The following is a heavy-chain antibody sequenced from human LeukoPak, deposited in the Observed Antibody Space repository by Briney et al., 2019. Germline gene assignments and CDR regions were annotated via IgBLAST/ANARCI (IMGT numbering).Heavy chain of an antibody. D-gene: IGHD4-11*01. CDR3: ADSNYWYPVDY. V-gene: IGHV3-23*01. Sequence: GGSLTLSRAASGFTFSSYAMRWARHAPGKGLEWVSSISGSGDSTYYAESVTGRFTISRDNSKSTLYLQMSSLRAEDTAVYYCADSNYWYPVDYWGQGTLVTVSS. CDR1: GFTFSSYA. J-gene: IGHJ4*02. CDR2: ISGSGDST.